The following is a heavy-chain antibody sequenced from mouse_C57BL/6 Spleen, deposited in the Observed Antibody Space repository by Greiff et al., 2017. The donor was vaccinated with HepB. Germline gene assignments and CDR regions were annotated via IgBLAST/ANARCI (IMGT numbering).Heavy chain of an antibody. D-gene: IGHD3-2*02. V-gene: IGHV1-52*01. J-gene: IGHJ3*01. Sequence: QVQLQQPGAELVRPGSSVKLSCKASGYTFTSYWMHWVKQRPIQGLEWIGNIDPSDSETHYNQKFKDKATLTVDKSSSTAYMQLSSLTSEDSAVYYCARGTAQALGFAYWGQGTLVTVSA. CDR2: IDPSDSET. CDR1: GYTFTSYW. CDR3: ARGTAQALGFAY.